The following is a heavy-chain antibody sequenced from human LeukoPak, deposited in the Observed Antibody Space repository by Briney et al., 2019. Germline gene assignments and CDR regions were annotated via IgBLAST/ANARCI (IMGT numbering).Heavy chain of an antibody. CDR1: GYTFSDDY. CDR2: IKVNSGGT. J-gene: IGHJ3*02. CDR3: ARVTRGYVLVDAFDI. D-gene: IGHD3-22*01. V-gene: IGHV1-2*02. Sequence: ASVKVSCKASGYTFSDDYIHWVRQAPGQGLEWMGWIKVNSGGTNYAQTFQGRVTMTSDTSISTAYMELSSLRSDDMAVYYCARVTRGYVLVDAFDIWGQGTMVTVSS.